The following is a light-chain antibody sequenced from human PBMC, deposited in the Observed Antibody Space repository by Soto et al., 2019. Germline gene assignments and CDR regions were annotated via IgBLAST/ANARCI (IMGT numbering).Light chain of an antibody. Sequence: EIVLTQSPATLSLSPGERATLSCRASQSVSSYLAWYQQKPGQAPRLLIYDASTRATGIPARFSGSGSGTEFTLTISSLQSEDFAAYFCQQYNDWPRTFGQGTKVAIK. J-gene: IGKJ1*01. V-gene: IGKV3-15*01. CDR3: QQYNDWPRT. CDR1: QSVSSY. CDR2: DAS.